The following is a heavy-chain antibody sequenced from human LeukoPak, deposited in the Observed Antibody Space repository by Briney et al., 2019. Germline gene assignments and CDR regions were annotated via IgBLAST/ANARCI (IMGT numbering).Heavy chain of an antibody. J-gene: IGHJ5*02. Sequence: VASVKVSCKASGYTFTSYGISWVRQAPGQGLEWMGWISAYNGNTNYAQKLQGRVTMTTDTSTSTAYMELRSLRSDDTAVYYCARDGSRFGELLNWFDPWGQGTLVTVSS. D-gene: IGHD3-10*01. CDR3: ARDGSRFGELLNWFDP. V-gene: IGHV1-18*01. CDR1: GYTFTSYG. CDR2: ISAYNGNT.